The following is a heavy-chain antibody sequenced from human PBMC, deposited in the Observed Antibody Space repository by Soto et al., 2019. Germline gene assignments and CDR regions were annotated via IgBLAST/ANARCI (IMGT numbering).Heavy chain of an antibody. CDR3: ARGGAAGRGDAIDM. J-gene: IGHJ3*02. Sequence: EVQLEESGGGSVQLGESLRVSCVASGFSFRNQWMHWVRQVAGKGLVWVSRINGDGTRTSYADFVKGRFTVSRDNARNLVFLQLNSLTVDDSGVYHCARGGAAGRGDAIDMWGPGTTVAVTS. CDR2: INGDGTRT. CDR1: GFSFRNQW. D-gene: IGHD3-10*01. V-gene: IGHV3-74*01.